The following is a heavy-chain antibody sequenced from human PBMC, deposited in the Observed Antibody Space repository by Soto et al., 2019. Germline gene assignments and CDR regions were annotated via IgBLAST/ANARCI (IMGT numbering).Heavy chain of an antibody. V-gene: IGHV3-23*01. CDR1: GFTFKNCG. D-gene: IGHD3-22*01. CDR3: AKGEALYSSHPWDS. CDR2: IIGTDTT. J-gene: IGHJ5*01. Sequence: GGSLRLFCTASGFTFKNCGMIWVRQAPGKGLEWVAAIIGTDTTNYADSVKGRFTISRDNSKDTLYLQMNGLRVEDTAIYYCAKGEALYSSHPWDSWGHGTLVTSPQ.